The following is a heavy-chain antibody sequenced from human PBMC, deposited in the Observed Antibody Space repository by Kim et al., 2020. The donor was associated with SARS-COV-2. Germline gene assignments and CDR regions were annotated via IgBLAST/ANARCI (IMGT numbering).Heavy chain of an antibody. CDR1: GGSISSYY. Sequence: SETLSLTCTVSGGSISSYYWSWIRQPPGKGLEWIGYIYYSGSTNYNPSLKSRVTISVDTSKNQFSLKLSSVTAADTAVYYCARQGLERSIKGYYYGMDVWGQGTTVTVSS. V-gene: IGHV4-59*13. D-gene: IGHD1-1*01. J-gene: IGHJ6*02. CDR2: IYYSGST. CDR3: ARQGLERSIKGYYYGMDV.